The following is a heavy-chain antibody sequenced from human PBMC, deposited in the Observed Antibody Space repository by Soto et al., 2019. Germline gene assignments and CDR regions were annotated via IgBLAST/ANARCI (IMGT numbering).Heavy chain of an antibody. CDR1: GYTFTSYG. D-gene: IGHD2-15*01. CDR3: ARDCAYCSGGSCYHIDY. Sequence: ASVKVSCKASGYTFTSYGISWVRQAPGQGLEWMGWISAYNGNTNYAQKLQGRVTMTTDTSTSTAYMELRSLRSDDTAVYYCARDCAYCSGGSCYHIDYWGQGTLVTVSS. J-gene: IGHJ4*02. V-gene: IGHV1-18*01. CDR2: ISAYNGNT.